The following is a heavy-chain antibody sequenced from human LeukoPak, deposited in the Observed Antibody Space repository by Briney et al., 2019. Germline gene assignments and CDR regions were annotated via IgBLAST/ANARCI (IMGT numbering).Heavy chain of an antibody. Sequence: GASVKVSCKASGGTFSSYAISWVRQAPGQGLEWMGRIIPIFGTANYAQKLQGRVTMTTDTSTSTAYMELRSLRSDDTAVYYCARDHGSYGLFDYWGQGTLVTVSS. CDR3: ARDHGSYGLFDY. CDR2: IIPIFGTA. J-gene: IGHJ4*02. V-gene: IGHV1-69*05. CDR1: GGTFSSYA. D-gene: IGHD1-26*01.